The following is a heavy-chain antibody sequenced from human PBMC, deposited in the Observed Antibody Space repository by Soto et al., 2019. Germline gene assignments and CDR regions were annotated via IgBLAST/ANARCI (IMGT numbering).Heavy chain of an antibody. CDR1: GGTFSSYA. J-gene: IGHJ4*02. V-gene: IGHV1-69*13. D-gene: IGHD1-26*01. Sequence: GASVKVSCKASGGTFSSYAISWVRQAPGQGLEWMGGIIPIFGTANYAQKFQGRVTITADESTSTAYMELSSLRSEDTAVYYCARDGTPSSGSYYYYFDYWGQGTLVTVSS. CDR3: ARDGTPSSGSYYYYFDY. CDR2: IIPIFGTA.